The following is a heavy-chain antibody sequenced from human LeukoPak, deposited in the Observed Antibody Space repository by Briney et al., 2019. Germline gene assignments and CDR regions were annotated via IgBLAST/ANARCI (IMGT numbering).Heavy chain of an antibody. D-gene: IGHD4-11*01. CDR1: GFTFSSYA. V-gene: IGHV3-64D*06. J-gene: IGHJ4*02. Sequence: GGSLRLSCSASGFTFSSYAMHWVRQAPGKGLEYASAISSNGGSTYYADSVKGRFTISRDNSKNTLYLQMSSLRAEDTAVYYCARGPVTTRAFDYWGQGTLVTVSS. CDR2: ISSNGGST. CDR3: ARGPVTTRAFDY.